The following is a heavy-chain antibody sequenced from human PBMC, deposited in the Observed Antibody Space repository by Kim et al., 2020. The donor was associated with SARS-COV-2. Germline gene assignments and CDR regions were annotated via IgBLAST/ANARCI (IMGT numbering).Heavy chain of an antibody. CDR2: IKSRNDGGTA. V-gene: IGHV3-15*01. CDR3: TTQRNGGNVAAAGSMDY. D-gene: IGHD6-13*01. Sequence: GGSLRLSCAASGFSLSNVWMSWVRQAPGKGLEWVGRIKSRNDGGTAVYAAAVKGRFTMSRDDSENTLYLQVNSLKTEDTGLYYCTTQRNGGNVAAAGSMDYWGQGALVIVSS. CDR1: GFSLSNVW. J-gene: IGHJ4*02.